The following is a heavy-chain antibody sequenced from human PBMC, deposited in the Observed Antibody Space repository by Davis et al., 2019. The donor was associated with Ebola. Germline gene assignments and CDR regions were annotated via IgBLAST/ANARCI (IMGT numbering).Heavy chain of an antibody. Sequence: ASVKVSCKASGYTFTSYGISWVRQAPGQGLEWMGWISAYNGNTNYAQKLQGRVTMTTDTSTSTAYMELRSLRSDDTAVYYCARDQYYDFWSGYYPNYYYYYGMDVWGQGTTVTVSS. CDR2: ISAYNGNT. J-gene: IGHJ6*02. CDR3: ARDQYYDFWSGYYPNYYYYYGMDV. V-gene: IGHV1-18*01. D-gene: IGHD3-3*01. CDR1: GYTFTSYG.